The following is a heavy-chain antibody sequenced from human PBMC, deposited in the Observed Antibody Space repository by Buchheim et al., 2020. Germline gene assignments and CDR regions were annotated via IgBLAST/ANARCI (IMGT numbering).Heavy chain of an antibody. CDR3: ARDQYCTNGVCSDYGMDV. D-gene: IGHD2-8*01. CDR2: IKQDGSEK. CDR1: GLTFSSYW. Sequence: EVQLVESGGGLVQPGGSLRLSCAASGLTFSSYWMSWVRQAPGKGLEWVANIKQDGSEKYYVDSVKGRFTISRDNAKNSLSLQMNSLRAEDTAVYYCARDQYCTNGVCSDYGMDVWGQGTT. V-gene: IGHV3-7*01. J-gene: IGHJ6*02.